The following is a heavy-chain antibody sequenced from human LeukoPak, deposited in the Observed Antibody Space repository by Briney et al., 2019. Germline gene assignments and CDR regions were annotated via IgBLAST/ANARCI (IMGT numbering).Heavy chain of an antibody. CDR1: GYTFTSYG. V-gene: IGHV1-18*01. J-gene: IGHJ5*02. D-gene: IGHD3-10*01. CDR2: ISAYNGNT. Sequence: ASVKVSCKASGYTFTSYGISWVRQAPGQGLEWMGWISAYNGNTKYAQKLQGRVTMTTDTSTSTAYMELRSLRSDDTAVYYFARDPGRAGWFFGNWFDPWGQGTLVTVSS. CDR3: ARDPGRAGWFFGNWFDP.